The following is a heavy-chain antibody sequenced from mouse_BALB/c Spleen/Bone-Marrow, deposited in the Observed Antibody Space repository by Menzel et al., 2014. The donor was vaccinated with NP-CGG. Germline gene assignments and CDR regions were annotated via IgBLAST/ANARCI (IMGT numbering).Heavy chain of an antibody. Sequence: VQLQQSGAELVKPGASVKLSCTASGFNIKDTYMHWVKQRPEQGLEWIGRIDPANGNTKYDPKFQGKATITADTSSNTAYLQLSSLTSEDTAVYYCARYNYGSRQFAYWGQRTLVTVSA. V-gene: IGHV14-3*02. J-gene: IGHJ3*01. CDR3: ARYNYGSRQFAY. D-gene: IGHD1-1*01. CDR1: GFNIKDTY. CDR2: IDPANGNT.